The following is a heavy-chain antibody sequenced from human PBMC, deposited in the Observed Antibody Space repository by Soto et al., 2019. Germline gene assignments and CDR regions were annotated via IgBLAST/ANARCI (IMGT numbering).Heavy chain of an antibody. D-gene: IGHD4-4*01. V-gene: IGHV4-34*01. J-gene: IGHJ3*02. CDR2: INHSGST. CDR1: GGSFSGYY. CDR3: APRGVDYSIGGGAFDI. Sequence: PSETLSLTCAVYGGSFSGYYWSWIRQPPGKGLEWIGEINHSGSTNYNPSLKSRVTISVDTSKNQFSLKLSSVTAADTAVYYCAPRGVDYSIGGGAFDIWGQGTMVTVSS.